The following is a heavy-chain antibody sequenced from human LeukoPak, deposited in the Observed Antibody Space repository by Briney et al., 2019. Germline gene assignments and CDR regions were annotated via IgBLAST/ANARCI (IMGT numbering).Heavy chain of an antibody. Sequence: GGSHRLSCAASGFTFSSYWMHWVRQAPGKWLVWVSRINSVGRSTSYADSEKGRFTISRDNAKNTLYLQMNSLRAEDTAVYYCAREGGIVGAFDLWGQGTLVSVSS. J-gene: IGHJ5*02. D-gene: IGHD1-26*01. V-gene: IGHV3-74*01. CDR1: GFTFSSYW. CDR3: AREGGIVGAFDL. CDR2: INSVGRST.